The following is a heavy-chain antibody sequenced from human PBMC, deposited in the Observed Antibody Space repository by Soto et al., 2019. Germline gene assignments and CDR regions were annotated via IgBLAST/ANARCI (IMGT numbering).Heavy chain of an antibody. J-gene: IGHJ4*02. CDR1: GFTFSSYW. CDR3: ARTPRFTGYSGYDYEPQDYFDY. CDR2: IKQAGSEK. V-gene: IGHV3-7*01. Sequence: EVQLVESGGGLVQPGGSLRLSCAASGFTFSSYWMSWVRQAPGKGLEWVANIKQAGSEKYYVDSVKGRFTISRDNAKNSLYLQMNILRAEDTAVYYCARTPRFTGYSGYDYEPQDYFDYWGQGTLVTVSS. D-gene: IGHD5-12*01.